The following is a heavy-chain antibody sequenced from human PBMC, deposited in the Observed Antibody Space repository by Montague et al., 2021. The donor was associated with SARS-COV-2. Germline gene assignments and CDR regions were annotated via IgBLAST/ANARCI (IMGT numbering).Heavy chain of an antibody. CDR1: GGSISRYF. J-gene: IGHJ6*03. D-gene: IGHD2-2*01. V-gene: IGHV4-4*07. CDR3: ASEGFVVVPAADPWDNREKCYYYYMDV. CDR2: VSTSGNI. Sequence: SETLSLTCTVSGGSISRYFWSWIRQPAGKGLEWIGRVSTSGNINXNPALKSRVTMSIDTSKNQFSLKLSSVTAADTAVYFCASEGFVVVPAADPWDNREKCYYYYMDVWDEGTTVTVSS.